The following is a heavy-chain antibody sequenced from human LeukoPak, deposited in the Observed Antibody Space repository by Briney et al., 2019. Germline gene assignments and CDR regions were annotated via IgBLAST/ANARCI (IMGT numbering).Heavy chain of an antibody. Sequence: ASVKVSCKGSVYTFTSYGSSWVRQAPGQGLEWMGRIIPILGIANFAQKFQGRVTNTADKSTSKAYMALSSQRSEGTAVYYCGSVTCGYSYGGCYYYGMDVWGQGTTVSVSS. J-gene: IGHJ6*01. CDR3: GSVTCGYSYGGCYYYGMDV. CDR1: VYTFTSYG. CDR2: IIPILGIA. V-gene: IGHV1-69*04. D-gene: IGHD5-18*01.